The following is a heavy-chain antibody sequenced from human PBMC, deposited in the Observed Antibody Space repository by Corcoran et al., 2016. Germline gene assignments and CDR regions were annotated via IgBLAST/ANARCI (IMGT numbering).Heavy chain of an antibody. J-gene: IGHJ4*02. V-gene: IGHV4-4*07. D-gene: IGHD6-13*01. CDR3: ARDHRYSSSWTLFDY. Sequence: QVQLQESGPGLVKPSETLSLTYTVSGGSISSYYWSWIRQPAGKGLEWIGRIYTSGSTNYNPSLKSRVTMSVDTSKNQFSLKLSSVTAADTAVYYCARDHRYSSSWTLFDYWGQGTLVTVSS. CDR2: IYTSGST. CDR1: GGSISSYY.